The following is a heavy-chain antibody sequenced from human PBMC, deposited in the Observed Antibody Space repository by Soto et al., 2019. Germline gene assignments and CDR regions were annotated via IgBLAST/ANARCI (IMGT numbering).Heavy chain of an antibody. Sequence: QVQLVQSGAEVKKPGSSVKVSCKASGGTFSSYAISWVRQAPGQGREWMGGIIPISGTANYAQKFQGRVTLHADESTSTAYMGLSRLRSEDTAVYYCARTYSSGPPDDAFDIWGQGTMVTVSS. CDR2: IIPISGTA. CDR3: ARTYSSGPPDDAFDI. J-gene: IGHJ3*02. CDR1: GGTFSSYA. V-gene: IGHV1-69*12. D-gene: IGHD6-19*01.